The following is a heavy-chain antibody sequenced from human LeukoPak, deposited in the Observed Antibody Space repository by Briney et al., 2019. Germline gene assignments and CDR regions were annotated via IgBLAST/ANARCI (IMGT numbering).Heavy chain of an antibody. V-gene: IGHV3-23*01. J-gene: IGHJ4*02. Sequence: GGSLTLTCAASGFTFHTYVKSWICQAPGKGLEWVAGITDSGGNTYYADSVKGRFTISTDNSTNNLYLEMNSLRAEDTAVYCCAKPGSRSGGGRQYVDAWGQGKPVTVSS. CDR2: ITDSGGNT. CDR3: AKPGSRSGGGRQYVDA. D-gene: IGHD2-8*02. CDR1: GFTFHTYV.